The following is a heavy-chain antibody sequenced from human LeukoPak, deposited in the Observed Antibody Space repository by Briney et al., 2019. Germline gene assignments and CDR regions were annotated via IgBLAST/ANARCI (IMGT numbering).Heavy chain of an antibody. V-gene: IGHV1-46*01. CDR1: GYTFTSYF. CDR2: INPSGGST. J-gene: IGHJ4*02. D-gene: IGHD6-6*01. CDR3: ARTAGRTFDY. Sequence: ASVTVSCKASGYTFTSYFMHWVRQAPGQGLEWMGIINPSGGSTSYAQKFQGRVTLTRDTSTSTVYMELSSLRSEDTAVYYCARTAGRTFDYWGQGTLVTVSS.